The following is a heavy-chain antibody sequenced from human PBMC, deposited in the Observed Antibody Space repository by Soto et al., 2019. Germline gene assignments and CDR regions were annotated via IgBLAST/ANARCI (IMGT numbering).Heavy chain of an antibody. CDR3: ARGPYCSGGSCYSRSNWFDP. D-gene: IGHD2-15*01. Sequence: QVQLQESGPGLVKPSQTLSLTCTVSGGSISSGDYYWSWIRQPPGKGLEWIGYIYYSGSTYYNPSLTSRVTISVDTSKNQFSLKLSSVTAADTAVYYCARGPYCSGGSCYSRSNWFDPWGQGTLVTVSS. V-gene: IGHV4-30-4*01. CDR1: GGSISSGDYY. J-gene: IGHJ5*02. CDR2: IYYSGST.